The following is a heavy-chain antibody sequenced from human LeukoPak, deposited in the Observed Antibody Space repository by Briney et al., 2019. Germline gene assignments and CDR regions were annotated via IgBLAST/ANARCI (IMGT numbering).Heavy chain of an antibody. CDR1: GFTFSSYG. Sequence: GRSLRLSCAASGFTFSSYGMHWVRQAPGKGLEWVAVISYDGSNKYYADSVKGRFTISRDNSKNTLYLQMNSLRAEDTAVYYCAKDLSSSTYYFDYWGQGTLVTVSS. CDR2: ISYDGSNK. V-gene: IGHV3-30*18. D-gene: IGHD6-6*01. J-gene: IGHJ4*02. CDR3: AKDLSSSTYYFDY.